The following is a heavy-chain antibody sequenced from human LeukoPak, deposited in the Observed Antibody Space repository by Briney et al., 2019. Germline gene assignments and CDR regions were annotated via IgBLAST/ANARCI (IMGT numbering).Heavy chain of an antibody. Sequence: GGSLRLSCAASGFTFSSYGMHWVRQAPGKGLECVAFMRYDENNKYYADSVKGRFTISRDNSKNTLYLQMNSLRTEDTAVYYCAKDQDYYDSSDFSNYYFDYWGQGTLVTVSS. CDR2: MRYDENNK. J-gene: IGHJ4*02. D-gene: IGHD3-22*01. CDR1: GFTFSSYG. V-gene: IGHV3-30*02. CDR3: AKDQDYYDSSDFSNYYFDY.